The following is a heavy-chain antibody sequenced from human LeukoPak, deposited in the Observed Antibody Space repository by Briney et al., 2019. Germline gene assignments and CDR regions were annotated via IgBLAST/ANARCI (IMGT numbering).Heavy chain of an antibody. V-gene: IGHV1-2*06. CDR2: INPNSGDP. J-gene: IGHJ4*02. CDR3: ARGETREDY. D-gene: IGHD4-23*01. CDR1: GYTFTDSY. Sequence: GASVKVSCKTSGYTFTDSYIHWVRQAPGQGLEWMGRINPNSGDPNYPQKFQGRVTMTRDTSISTAYMELSRLRSDDTAVYYCARGETREDYWGQGTLVTVSS.